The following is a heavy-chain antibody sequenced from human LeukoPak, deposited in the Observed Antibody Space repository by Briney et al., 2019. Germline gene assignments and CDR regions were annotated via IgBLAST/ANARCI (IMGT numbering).Heavy chain of an antibody. D-gene: IGHD1-26*01. CDR1: GFSFSNYW. Sequence: GGSLRLSCAASGFSFSNYWMNWVRQAPGKGLEWVAVISYDGSNKYYADSVKGRFTISRDNSKNTLYLQMNSLRAEDTAVYYCAKMEWELRAFDYWGQGTLVTVSS. J-gene: IGHJ4*02. V-gene: IGHV3-30*18. CDR2: ISYDGSNK. CDR3: AKMEWELRAFDY.